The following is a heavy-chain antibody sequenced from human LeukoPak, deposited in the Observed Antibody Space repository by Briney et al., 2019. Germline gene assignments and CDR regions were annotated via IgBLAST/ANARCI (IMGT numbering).Heavy chain of an antibody. J-gene: IGHJ4*02. V-gene: IGHV3-7*01. CDR3: ATGGHLDY. D-gene: IGHD3-16*01. CDR2: INEDGSEE. Sequence: GGSLRLSCVASGLTFSSFWMTWARQAPGKGLEWVANINEDGSEENYVDSVKGRFTIARDNAKNSLSLQMNSLGAEDSAVYYCATGGHLDYWGQGTRVTVSS. CDR1: GLTFSSFW.